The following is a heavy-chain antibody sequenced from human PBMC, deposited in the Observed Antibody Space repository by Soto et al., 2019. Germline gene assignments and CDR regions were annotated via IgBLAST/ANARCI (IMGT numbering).Heavy chain of an antibody. J-gene: IGHJ4*02. D-gene: IGHD3-9*01. CDR1: GGSIIVYY. V-gene: IGHV4-59*01. CDR3: ARGVGSSPPRY. Sequence: SETLSLTCTVSGGSIIVYYWSWIRQSPGQGLEWIGYIYDSGSPYYNPSLKTRVTISADTSKNQISLKLTSATAADTAVYFCARGVGSSPPRYWGRGTLVTVSS. CDR2: IYDSGSP.